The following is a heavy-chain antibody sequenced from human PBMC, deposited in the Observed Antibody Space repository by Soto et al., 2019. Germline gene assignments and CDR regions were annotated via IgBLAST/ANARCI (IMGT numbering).Heavy chain of an antibody. Sequence: XSVKVSFKASCYTFTSYGISWVRQAPGQGLEWMGWISAYNGNTNYAQKLQGRVTMTTDTSTSTAYMELRSLRSDDTAVYYCAREWELAYGMDVWGQGTTVTVSS. J-gene: IGHJ6*02. CDR3: AREWELAYGMDV. V-gene: IGHV1-18*04. CDR2: ISAYNGNT. CDR1: CYTFTSYG. D-gene: IGHD1-26*01.